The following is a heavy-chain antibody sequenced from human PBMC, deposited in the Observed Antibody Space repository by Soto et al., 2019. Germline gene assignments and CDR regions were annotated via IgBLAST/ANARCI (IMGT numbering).Heavy chain of an antibody. CDR1: CGSISSGVYY. J-gene: IGHJ3*02. V-gene: IGHV4-31*03. Sequence: LSLTCTVSCGSISSGVYYWSWIRQHPGKGLEWIGYIYYSGSTYYNPSLKSRVTISVDTSKNQFSLKLSSVTAADTAVYYCASHLRDAFDIWGQGSMVTVSS. CDR2: IYYSGST. D-gene: IGHD4-17*01. CDR3: ASHLRDAFDI.